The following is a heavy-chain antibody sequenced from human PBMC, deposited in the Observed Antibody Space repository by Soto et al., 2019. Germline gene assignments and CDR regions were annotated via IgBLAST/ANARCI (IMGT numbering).Heavy chain of an antibody. CDR3: ARDRGIAAARHYGMDV. J-gene: IGHJ6*02. V-gene: IGHV3-53*01. CDR2: IYSGGST. Sequence: PGGSLRLSCAASGFTVSSNYMSWVSQAPGKGLEWVSVIYSGGSTYYADSVKGRLTISRDNSKNTLYLQMNSLRAEDTAVYYCARDRGIAAARHYGMDVWGQGTTVTVSS. D-gene: IGHD6-13*01. CDR1: GFTVSSNY.